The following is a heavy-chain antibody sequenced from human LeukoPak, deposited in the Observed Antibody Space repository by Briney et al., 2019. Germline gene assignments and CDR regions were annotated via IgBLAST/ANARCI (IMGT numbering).Heavy chain of an antibody. CDR1: GFTFSSYG. CDR3: AKDPAGALWFGEFLDY. D-gene: IGHD3-10*01. CDR2: ISYDGSNK. Sequence: GGSLRLSCAASGFTFSSYGMHWVRQAPGKGLEWVAVISYDGSNKYYADSVKGRFTISRDNSKNTLYLQMNSLRAEDTAVYYCAKDPAGALWFGEFLDYWGQGTLVTVSS. V-gene: IGHV3-30*18. J-gene: IGHJ4*02.